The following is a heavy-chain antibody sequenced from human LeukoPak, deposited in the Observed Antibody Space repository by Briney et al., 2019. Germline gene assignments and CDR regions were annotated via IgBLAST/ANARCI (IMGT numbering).Heavy chain of an antibody. V-gene: IGHV1-2*02. CDR1: GYTFTVYY. D-gene: IGHD2-2*01. CDR3: ARLIVVVPAAMYDY. Sequence: ASVTVSCKASGYTFTVYYMHWVRQAPGQGLEWMGWINPNSGGTNYAQKFQGRVTMTRDTSISTAYMELSRLRSDDTAVYYCARLIVVVPAAMYDYWGQGTLVTVSS. J-gene: IGHJ4*02. CDR2: INPNSGGT.